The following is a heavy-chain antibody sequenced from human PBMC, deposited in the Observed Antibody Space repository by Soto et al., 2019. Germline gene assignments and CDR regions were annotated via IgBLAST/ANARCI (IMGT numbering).Heavy chain of an antibody. CDR2: INPSDSST. D-gene: IGHD7-27*01. Sequence: QVQLVQSGAEVKKPGASVKVSCKASGYTFTNYYMHWVRQAPGQGLEWMGVINPSDSSTNYAQRFQGRVTMTRDTSTTTVYMELSSLRSEDTAIYYCARIDISNNWGGSWGQGTLVTVSS. V-gene: IGHV1-46*01. CDR3: ARIDISNNWGGS. J-gene: IGHJ4*02. CDR1: GYTFTNYY.